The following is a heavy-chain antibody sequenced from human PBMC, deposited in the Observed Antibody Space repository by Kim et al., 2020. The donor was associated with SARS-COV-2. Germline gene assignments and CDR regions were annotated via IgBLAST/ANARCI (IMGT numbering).Heavy chain of an antibody. J-gene: IGHJ2*01. Sequence: SYAQKFQGRVTMTRDTSTSTVYMELSSLRSEDTAVYYCARGVTHHWYFDLWGRGTLVTVSS. V-gene: IGHV1-46*01. CDR3: ARGVTHHWYFDL. D-gene: IGHD2-21*02.